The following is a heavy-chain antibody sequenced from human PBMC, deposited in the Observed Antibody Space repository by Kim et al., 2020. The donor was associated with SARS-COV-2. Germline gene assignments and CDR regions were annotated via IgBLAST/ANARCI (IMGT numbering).Heavy chain of an antibody. D-gene: IGHD3-9*01. J-gene: IGHJ1*01. CDR1: GGSISSGDYY. CDR3: SRAGMYGHFYYAMVD. Sequence: SETLSLTCTVSGGSISSGDYYCNGIRQHPGQGLEWIGYIQYSGTTYYKPSLKSRVAMSIDTSKNQFSLKLSSVTGAATAVYYCSRAGMYGHFYYAMVDWG. CDR2: IQYSGTT. V-gene: IGHV4-31*03.